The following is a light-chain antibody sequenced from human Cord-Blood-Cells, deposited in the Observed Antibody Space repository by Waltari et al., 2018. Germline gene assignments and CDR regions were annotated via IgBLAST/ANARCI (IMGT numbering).Light chain of an antibody. CDR3: QQYNNWPRT. CDR1: QSVSSN. CDR2: GAS. V-gene: IGKV3-15*01. Sequence: EILTTQTPATFSVSPGERATLSCSASQSVSSNLAWYQHKPGPAPRLLPYGASTRPTGIPARVSGSGSGTEFTLTISSLQSEDFAVCYCQQYNNWPRTFGQGTKVEIK. J-gene: IGKJ1*01.